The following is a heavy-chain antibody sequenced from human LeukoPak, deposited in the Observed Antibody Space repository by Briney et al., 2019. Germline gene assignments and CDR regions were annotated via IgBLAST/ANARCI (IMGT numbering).Heavy chain of an antibody. CDR3: ARINWGLKAFDI. V-gene: IGHV3-7*01. Sequence: LPGGSLRLSCGASGFIFNTSAMHWVRQAPGKGLEWVANIKQDGSEKYCVESVKGRFTISRDNAKNSLFLQMKSLRAEDTAVYYCARINWGLKAFDIWGQGTMVTASS. CDR2: IKQDGSEK. J-gene: IGHJ3*02. D-gene: IGHD7-27*01. CDR1: GFIFNTSA.